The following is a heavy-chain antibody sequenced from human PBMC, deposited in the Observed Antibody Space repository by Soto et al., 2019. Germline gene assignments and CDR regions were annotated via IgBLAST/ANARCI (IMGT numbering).Heavy chain of an antibody. CDR1: GGSISSGAYY. CDR3: ARCSLVRGLIGGLADS. D-gene: IGHD3-10*01. CDR2: IYTRGRI. Sequence: SEALSLTCTVSGGSISSGAYYWSWIRQHPGRGLEWIAHIYTRGRIYYNSSLKSRLTISVDTSKNQFSLQLSSVTAADTAMDYCARCSLVRGLIGGLADSWGQGNPLTVSS. J-gene: IGHJ5*01. V-gene: IGHV4-31*03.